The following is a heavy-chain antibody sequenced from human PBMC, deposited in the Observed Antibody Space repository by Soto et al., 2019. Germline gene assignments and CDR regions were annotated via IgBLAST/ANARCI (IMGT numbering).Heavy chain of an antibody. CDR1: GGSISSGGYY. V-gene: IGHV4-31*03. Sequence: SETLSLTCTVSGGSISSGGYYWSWIRQHPGKGLEWIGYIYYSGSTYYNPSLKSRVTISVDTSKNQFSLKLSSVTAADTAVYYCARDKLLVGAKSLSYYYYGMDVWGQGTTVTVSS. CDR3: ARDKLLVGAKSLSYYYYGMDV. D-gene: IGHD1-26*01. J-gene: IGHJ6*02. CDR2: IYYSGST.